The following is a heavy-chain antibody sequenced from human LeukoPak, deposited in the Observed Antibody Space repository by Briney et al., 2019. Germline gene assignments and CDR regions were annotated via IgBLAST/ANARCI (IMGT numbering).Heavy chain of an antibody. CDR1: GGSISSYY. D-gene: IGHD3-3*01. Sequence: SETLSLTCTVSGGSISSYYWSWIRQPAGKGLEWIGRIYTSGSTNYNPSLKRRVTMSVDTSKNQFSLKLSSVTAADTAVYYCARDITIFGVAPQNWFDPWGQGTLVTVSS. J-gene: IGHJ5*02. CDR3: ARDITIFGVAPQNWFDP. CDR2: IYTSGST. V-gene: IGHV4-4*07.